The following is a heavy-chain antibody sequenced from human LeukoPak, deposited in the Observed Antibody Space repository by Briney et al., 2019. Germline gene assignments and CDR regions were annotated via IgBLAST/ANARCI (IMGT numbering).Heavy chain of an antibody. CDR2: INHSGST. V-gene: IGHV4-34*01. Sequence: SETLSLTCAVYGGSFSGYYWSWIRQPPGKGLEWIGEINHSGSTNYNPSLKSRVTISVDTSKNQFSLKLSSVTAADTAVYYCARGGDFWSGYYPLYYYYYMDVWGKGTTVTVSS. J-gene: IGHJ6*03. CDR3: ARGGDFWSGYYPLYYYYYMDV. CDR1: GGSFSGYY. D-gene: IGHD3-3*01.